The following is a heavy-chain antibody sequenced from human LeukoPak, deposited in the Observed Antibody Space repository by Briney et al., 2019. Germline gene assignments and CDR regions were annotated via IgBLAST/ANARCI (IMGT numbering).Heavy chain of an antibody. V-gene: IGHV1-69*04. CDR2: IIPILGIA. CDR1: GYTFTSYG. CDR3: ARAPYYDFWSGYYFDY. Sequence: ASVKVSCTASGYTFTSYGISWVRQAPGQGLEWMGRIIPILGIANYAQKFQGRVTITADKSTSTAYMELSSLRSEDTAVYYCARAPYYDFWSGYYFDYWGQGTLVTVSS. J-gene: IGHJ4*02. D-gene: IGHD3-3*01.